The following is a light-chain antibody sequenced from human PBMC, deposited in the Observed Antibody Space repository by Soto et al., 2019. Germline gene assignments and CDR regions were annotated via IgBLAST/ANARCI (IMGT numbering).Light chain of an antibody. J-gene: IGLJ2*01. CDR1: SSDIGAYNF. V-gene: IGLV2-14*01. Sequence: QSALTQPASVSGSPGQSITISCTGTSSDIGAYNFVSWYQLHPDTAPKLMIYDVTNRPSGVSDRFSGSKSGNTASLTISGLQSEDEADYYCSSDTTSNALGGVFGGGTQVTVL. CDR3: SSDTTSNALGGV. CDR2: DVT.